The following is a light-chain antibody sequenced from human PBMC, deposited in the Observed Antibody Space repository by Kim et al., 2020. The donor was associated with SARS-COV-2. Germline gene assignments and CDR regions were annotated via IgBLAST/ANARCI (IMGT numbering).Light chain of an antibody. CDR2: LNSDGSH. Sequence: ASVKLNCTLSHEYSTSAIAWHQQQPEKGPRFLMKLNSDGSHRKGDGMPDRFSGSSSGAERYLSISSLQSDDEGDYYCQTWGAGIRVFGGGTKLTVL. CDR3: QTWGAGIRV. V-gene: IGLV4-69*01. CDR1: HEYSTSA. J-gene: IGLJ3*02.